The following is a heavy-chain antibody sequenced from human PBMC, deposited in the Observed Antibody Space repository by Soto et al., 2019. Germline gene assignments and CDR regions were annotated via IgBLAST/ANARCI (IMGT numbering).Heavy chain of an antibody. D-gene: IGHD2-2*01. CDR2: IHYTGIT. V-gene: IGHV4-31*03. CDR1: GGSINSGAYY. J-gene: IGHJ2*01. Sequence: QVQLRESGPGLVKPAQTLSLTCTVSGGSINSGAYYWNWIRQHPGKGLEWIGYIHYTGITYQNPSLNSRFPMSLDTSKTPFPRKLLSVIPADTAVYYGAPKGLAQGQFDAYGGRGPL. CDR3: APKGLAQGQFDAY.